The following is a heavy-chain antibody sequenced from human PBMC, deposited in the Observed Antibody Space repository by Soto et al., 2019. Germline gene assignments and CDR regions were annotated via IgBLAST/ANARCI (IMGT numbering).Heavy chain of an antibody. Sequence: QVQLQQWGAGLLKPSETLSLTCAVSGGSLTDYYWSWVRQTPGKGLEWIGEINHRGTINYNPSLRSRVTISVDTSNNHFALRLSSVTAADTAVYFCARGGNIVMMLARPFDYWGQGTLVTVSS. V-gene: IGHV4-34*02. CDR3: ARGGNIVMMLARPFDY. J-gene: IGHJ4*02. D-gene: IGHD2-21*01. CDR1: GGSLTDYY. CDR2: INHRGTI.